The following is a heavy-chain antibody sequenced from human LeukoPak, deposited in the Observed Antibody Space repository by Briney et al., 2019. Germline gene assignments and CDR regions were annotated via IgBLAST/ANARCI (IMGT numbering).Heavy chain of an antibody. CDR1: GFTFSSYS. CDR3: ANYDILTGYGMDV. CDR2: ISSSSSYI. D-gene: IGHD3-9*01. J-gene: IGHJ6*02. Sequence: PGGSLRLSCAASGFTFSSYSMNWVRQAPGKGLEWVSSISSSSSYIYYADSVKGRFTISRDNAKNSLYLQMNSLRAEDTAVYYCANYDILTGYGMDVWGQGTMVTVSS. V-gene: IGHV3-21*01.